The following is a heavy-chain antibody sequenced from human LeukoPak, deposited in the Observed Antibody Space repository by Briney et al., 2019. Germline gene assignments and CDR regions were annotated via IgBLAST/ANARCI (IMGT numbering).Heavy chain of an antibody. V-gene: IGHV3-53*01. CDR2: IYSGGTT. CDR1: GFTVSSNY. J-gene: IGHJ4*02. Sequence: PGGSLRLSCAASGFTVSSNYMNWVRQAPGKGLEWVSIIYSGGTTYYADSVEGRFTVSRDNSKNTLHLQMNSLRAEDTAVYYCARASYCSGGSCYSDYWGQGTLVTVSS. D-gene: IGHD2-15*01. CDR3: ARASYCSGGSCYSDY.